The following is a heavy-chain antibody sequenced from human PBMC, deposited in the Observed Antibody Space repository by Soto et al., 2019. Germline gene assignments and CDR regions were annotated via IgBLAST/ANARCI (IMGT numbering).Heavy chain of an antibody. J-gene: IGHJ5*02. CDR2: INPYSGNT. CDR3: ARVNQSQYRRGDNWFDP. V-gene: IGHV1-18*04. D-gene: IGHD3-10*01. CDR1: GYTFSNYG. Sequence: QVQLVQSGAEVKKPGASVKVSCKASGYTFSNYGLSWVRQPPGQGLEWMGWINPYSGNTKYIQKLQGRVTLTTDTSTSTAYMELRSLRSDDTAVYYCARVNQSQYRRGDNWFDPWGQGTLVTVSS.